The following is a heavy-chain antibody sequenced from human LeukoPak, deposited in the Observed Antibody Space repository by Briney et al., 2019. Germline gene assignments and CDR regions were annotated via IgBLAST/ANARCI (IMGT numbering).Heavy chain of an antibody. CDR2: ISYDGSNK. J-gene: IGHJ4*02. Sequence: GGSLRLSCAASGFTFSSYAMHWVRRAPGKGLEGVAVISYDGSNKYYADSVKGRFTISRDNSKNTLYLQMNSLRAEDTAVYYCAKDGVKSDFWSGYDRGLLWGQGTLVTVSS. CDR1: GFTFSSYA. CDR3: AKDGVKSDFWSGYDRGLL. D-gene: IGHD3-3*01. V-gene: IGHV3-30*04.